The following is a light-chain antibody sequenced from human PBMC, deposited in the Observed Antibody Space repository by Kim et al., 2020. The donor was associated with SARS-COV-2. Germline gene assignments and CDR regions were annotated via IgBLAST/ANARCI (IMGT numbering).Light chain of an antibody. CDR2: STS. Sequence: PGAPVTLACASSSGEDTRGYYPSWYQQKPGQAPRALIYSTSNNHSWTPARFSGSLLGGKAALTLSGVQPEDEAEYYCLLYYGGARVFGGGTQLTVL. V-gene: IGLV7-43*01. CDR1: SGEDTRGYY. CDR3: LLYYGGARV. J-gene: IGLJ3*02.